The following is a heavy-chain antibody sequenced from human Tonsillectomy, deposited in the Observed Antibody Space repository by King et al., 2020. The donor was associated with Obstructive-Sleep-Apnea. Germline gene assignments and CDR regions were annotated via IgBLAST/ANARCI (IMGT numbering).Heavy chain of an antibody. CDR3: AKSRDGYNNDY. CDR1: GYSFTSYW. J-gene: IGHJ4*02. D-gene: IGHD5-24*01. V-gene: IGHV5-10-1*01. CDR2: MYPSDSYT. Sequence: QLVQSGAEVKKPGESLRISCKGSGYSFTSYWISWVRQMPGKGLEWRGRMYPSDSYTNYSPSFQGHVTISAAKSISTAYLQWSSLKASDTAMYYCAKSRDGYNNDYWGQGTLVTVSS.